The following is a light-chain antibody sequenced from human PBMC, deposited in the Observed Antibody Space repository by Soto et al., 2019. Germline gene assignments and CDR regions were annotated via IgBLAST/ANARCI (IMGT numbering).Light chain of an antibody. V-gene: IGKV1-5*01. CDR2: DAS. J-gene: IGKJ1*01. Sequence: DIQITQSPSTLSGSVVDRVTITCRASQTISSWLAWYQQKPGKAPKLLIYDASSLESGVPSRFSGSGSGTEFTLTISSLQPEDFATYYCLQDYDYPRTFGQGTKVDIK. CDR1: QTISSW. CDR3: LQDYDYPRT.